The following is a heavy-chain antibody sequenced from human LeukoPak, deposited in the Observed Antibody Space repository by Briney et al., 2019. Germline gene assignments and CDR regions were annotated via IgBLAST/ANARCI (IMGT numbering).Heavy chain of an antibody. J-gene: IGHJ3*02. CDR3: ARARDSSGLHDAFDI. Sequence: PSQTLSLTCTVSGGSISSGGYYWSWIRQHPGKGLEWIGYIYYSGSTYYNPSLKSRATISVDTSKNQFSLKLSSVTAADTAVYYCARARDSSGLHDAFDIWGQGTMVTISS. V-gene: IGHV4-31*03. CDR1: GGSISSGGYY. CDR2: IYYSGST. D-gene: IGHD3-22*01.